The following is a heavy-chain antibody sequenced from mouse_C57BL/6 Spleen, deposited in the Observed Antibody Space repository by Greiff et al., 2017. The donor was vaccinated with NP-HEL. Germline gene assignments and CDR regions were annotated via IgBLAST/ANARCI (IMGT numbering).Heavy chain of an antibody. J-gene: IGHJ2*01. D-gene: IGHD1-1*01. CDR3: TTGGTTVADY. CDR2: IDPENGDT. Sequence: EVQLQQSGAELVRPGASVKLSCTASGFNIKDDYMHWVKQRPEQGLEWIGWIDPENGDTEYASKFQGKATITADTSSNTAYLQLSSLTSEDTAVYYCTTGGTTVADYWGQGTTLTVSS. CDR1: GFNIKDDY. V-gene: IGHV14-4*01.